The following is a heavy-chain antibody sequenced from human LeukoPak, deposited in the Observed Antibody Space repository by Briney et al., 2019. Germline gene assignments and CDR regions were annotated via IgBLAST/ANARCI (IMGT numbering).Heavy chain of an antibody. Sequence: SVKVSCKASGGTFSIYAISWVRQAPGQGLEWMGRIIPILGIANYAQKFQGRVTITADKSTSTAYMELSSLRSEDTAVYYCARQGSSSIPGFDYWGQGTLVTVSS. D-gene: IGHD6-6*01. CDR1: GGTFSIYA. CDR2: IIPILGIA. V-gene: IGHV1-69*04. J-gene: IGHJ4*02. CDR3: ARQGSSSIPGFDY.